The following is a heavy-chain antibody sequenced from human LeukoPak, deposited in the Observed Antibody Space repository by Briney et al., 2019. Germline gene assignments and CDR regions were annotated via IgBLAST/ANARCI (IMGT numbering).Heavy chain of an antibody. V-gene: IGHV3-7*04. CDR3: AKDSSANY. Sequence: GGSLRLSCEASGFTFSTSWMSWARQAPGKGLECVANINQDGSEKYYGDSVKGRFTISRGNAKNSLYLQMNSLRADDTAVYYCAKDSSANYWGQGTLVTVSS. J-gene: IGHJ4*02. CDR2: INQDGSEK. D-gene: IGHD3-10*01. CDR1: GFTFSTSW.